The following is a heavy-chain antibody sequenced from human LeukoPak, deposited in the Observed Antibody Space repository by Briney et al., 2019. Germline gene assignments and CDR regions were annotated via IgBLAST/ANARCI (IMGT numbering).Heavy chain of an antibody. CDR2: ISGGGVIT. Sequence: PGGSLTLSCAASGFTFSGYAMSWVRQAPGKGLEWVSAISGGGVITYYADSIKGRFTISRDDSKNTLYLQMNSLRAEDTAVYYCAKGMVRGVIPDYWGQGTLVTVSS. CDR1: GFTFSGYA. CDR3: AKGMVRGVIPDY. D-gene: IGHD3-10*01. V-gene: IGHV3-23*01. J-gene: IGHJ4*02.